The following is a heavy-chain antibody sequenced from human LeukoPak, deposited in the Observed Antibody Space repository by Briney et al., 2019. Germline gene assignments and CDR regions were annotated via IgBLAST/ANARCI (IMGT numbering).Heavy chain of an antibody. Sequence: GGSLRLSCAASGFTFSSYGMHWVRQAPGKGLEWVAFIRYDGSNKYYADSVKGRFTISRDNSKNTLYLQMNSLRAEDTAVYYCAKDRGSGSYCFDYWGQGTLVTVSS. D-gene: IGHD1-26*01. J-gene: IGHJ4*02. CDR2: IRYDGSNK. V-gene: IGHV3-30*02. CDR1: GFTFSSYG. CDR3: AKDRGSGSYCFDY.